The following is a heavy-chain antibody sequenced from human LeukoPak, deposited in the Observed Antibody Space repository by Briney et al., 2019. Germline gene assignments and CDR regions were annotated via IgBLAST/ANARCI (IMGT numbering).Heavy chain of an antibody. Sequence: GGSLRLSCAASGFTFHSYAMNWVRQAPGKGLEWVSAISGSGGATYYADSVKGRFTMSRDNSKNTLYLQMNSLRAEDTAVYYCAKGAYYESSGRYSSNWGQGTLVTVSS. CDR1: GFTFHSYA. CDR3: AKGAYYESSGRYSSN. CDR2: ISGSGGAT. D-gene: IGHD3-10*01. J-gene: IGHJ4*02. V-gene: IGHV3-23*01.